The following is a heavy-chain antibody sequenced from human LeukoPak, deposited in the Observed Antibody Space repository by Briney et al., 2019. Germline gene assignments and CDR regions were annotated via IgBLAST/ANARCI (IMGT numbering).Heavy chain of an antibody. J-gene: IGHJ3*02. D-gene: IGHD1-26*01. CDR2: ISRSSSYI. V-gene: IGHV3-21*01. Sequence: PGGSLRPSCAASGFTFSSYCMNWVGQAPGKGLEWVPSISRSSSYIYYAVSVKGRFTISRDNVKNSRYLQTNSLRAEDTAVYYCAVPSGSYYGGDAFDIWGQGTMVTVSS. CDR3: AVPSGSYYGGDAFDI. CDR1: GFTFSSYC.